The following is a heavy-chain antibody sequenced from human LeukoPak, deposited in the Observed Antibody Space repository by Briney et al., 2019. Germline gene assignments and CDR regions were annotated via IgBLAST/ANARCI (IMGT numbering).Heavy chain of an antibody. CDR3: ARLVATTLSFDY. CDR1: GGSISSSSYY. V-gene: IGHV4-39*07. CDR2: IYYSGST. D-gene: IGHD5-12*01. Sequence: SETLSLTCTVSGGSISSSSYYWGWIRQPPGTGLEWIGSIYYSGSTYYNPSLKSRVTISVDTSKNQFSLKLSSVTAADTAVYYCARLVATTLSFDYWGQGTLVTVSS. J-gene: IGHJ4*02.